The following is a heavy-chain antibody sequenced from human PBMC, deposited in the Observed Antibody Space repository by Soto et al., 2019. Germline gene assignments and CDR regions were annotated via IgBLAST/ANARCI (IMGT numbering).Heavy chain of an antibody. J-gene: IGHJ4*02. CDR1: GGSMSTYY. V-gene: IGHV4-4*07. D-gene: IGHD6-19*01. CDR2: IYTTGST. Sequence: QVQLQESGPGLVKPSETLSLSCIVSGGSMSTYYWSWIRQPAGKGLEWIGRIYTTGSTIYNPSLKSRVTMSVDTSKNQFSLKLSSVTAADTAVYYCARAGDGTATIFDHWGQGTLVTVSS. CDR3: ARAGDGTATIFDH.